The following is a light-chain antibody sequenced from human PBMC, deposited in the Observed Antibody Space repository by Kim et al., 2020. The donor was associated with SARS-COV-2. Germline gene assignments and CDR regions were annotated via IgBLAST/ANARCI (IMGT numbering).Light chain of an antibody. CDR2: DAF. CDR3: QQYSNLAT. Sequence: LSASVGDRVTITCRASQAISTYLNWYQQKPGKAPKVLIYDAFKLETGVPSRFSGSGSGTHFTFTIDGLQPEDIATYYCQQYSNLATFGQGTKVEI. V-gene: IGKV1-33*01. J-gene: IGKJ1*01. CDR1: QAISTY.